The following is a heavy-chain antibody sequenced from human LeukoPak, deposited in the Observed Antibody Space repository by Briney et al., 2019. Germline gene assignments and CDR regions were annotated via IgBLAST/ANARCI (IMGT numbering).Heavy chain of an antibody. CDR1: GYTFTSYY. J-gene: IGHJ4*02. D-gene: IGHD4-23*01. V-gene: IGHV1-46*01. CDR2: INPSGGST. CDR3: ARGAALTTVDQGPGADY. Sequence: ASVKVSCKASGYTFTSYYMHWVRQDPGQGFEWMGIINPSGGSTTYAQKFQGRVTMTRDTSTTTVYMELYSLRSEDTAVYYCARGAALTTVDQGPGADYWGQGTLVTVSS.